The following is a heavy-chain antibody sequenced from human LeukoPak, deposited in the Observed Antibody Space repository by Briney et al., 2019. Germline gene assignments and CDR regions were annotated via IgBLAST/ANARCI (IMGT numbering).Heavy chain of an antibody. J-gene: IGHJ4*02. D-gene: IGHD2-21*02. Sequence: GGSLRLSCAASGFTFSDYYMSWIRQAPGKRLEWVAVISYDGSNKYYADSVKGRFTISRDNSKNTLYLQMNSLRAEDTAVYYCASGSVVVTAIDDFDYWGQGTLVTVSS. CDR3: ASGSVVVTAIDDFDY. V-gene: IGHV3-30*14. CDR2: ISYDGSNK. CDR1: GFTFSDYY.